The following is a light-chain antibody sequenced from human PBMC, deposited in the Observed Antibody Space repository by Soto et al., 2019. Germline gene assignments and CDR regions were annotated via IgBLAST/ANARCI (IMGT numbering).Light chain of an antibody. Sequence: QSALTQPASVSGSPGQSITISCTGTSSDVGGYNYVSWYQQHPGKAPKLMIYDVSNRPSGVSNRFSGSKSGITASLTISGLQAEDEADYYCSSYTSSSIVVFGGGTKLTVL. CDR2: DVS. V-gene: IGLV2-14*01. J-gene: IGLJ2*01. CDR3: SSYTSSSIVV. CDR1: SSDVGGYNY.